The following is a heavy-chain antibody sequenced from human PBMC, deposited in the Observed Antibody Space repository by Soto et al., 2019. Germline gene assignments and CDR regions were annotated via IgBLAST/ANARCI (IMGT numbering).Heavy chain of an antibody. D-gene: IGHD2-21*01. J-gene: IGHJ4*02. CDR2: IQQKGNII. V-gene: IGHV3-7*01. Sequence: GGSLRLSCAASGFTFGANWMSWVRQAPGKGLEWVANIQQKGNIINYVDSVKGRFTISRDNARDSLYLQMNSLRAEDTAVYFCAKHGIYSYDYWGQGTLVTVSS. CDR1: GFTFGANW. CDR3: AKHGIYSYDY.